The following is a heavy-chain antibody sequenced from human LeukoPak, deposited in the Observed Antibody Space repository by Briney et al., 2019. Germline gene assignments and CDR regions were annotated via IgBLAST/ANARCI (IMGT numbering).Heavy chain of an antibody. CDR3: ARGGPGVDTDMFHFDY. D-gene: IGHD5-18*01. V-gene: IGHV1-18*04. CDR2: ISVYNGNT. Sequence: GASVKVSCKASGYTFTSYYMHWVRQAPGQGLEWMGWISVYNGNTNYAQNLQGRVTMTTDTSTSTANMELRSLRSDDTAVYYCARGGPGVDTDMFHFDYWGQGTLVTVSS. J-gene: IGHJ4*02. CDR1: GYTFTSYY.